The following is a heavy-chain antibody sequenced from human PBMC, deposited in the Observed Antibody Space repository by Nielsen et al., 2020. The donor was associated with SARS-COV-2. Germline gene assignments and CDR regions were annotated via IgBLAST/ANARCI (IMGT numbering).Heavy chain of an antibody. CDR2: ISSSSSYI. V-gene: IGHV3-21*01. Sequence: GESLKISCAASGFTFSSYSMNWVRQAPGKGLEWVSSISSSSSYIYYADSVKGRFTISRDNAKNSLYLQMNSLRAEDTAVYYCATDIVVVPAAPDRPFDYWGQGTLVTVSS. D-gene: IGHD2-2*01. J-gene: IGHJ4*02. CDR3: ATDIVVVPAAPDRPFDY. CDR1: GFTFSSYS.